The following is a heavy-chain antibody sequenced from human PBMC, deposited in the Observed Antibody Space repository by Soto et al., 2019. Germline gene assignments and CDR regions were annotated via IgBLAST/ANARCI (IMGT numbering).Heavy chain of an antibody. V-gene: IGHV3-48*02. CDR2: ISSRGTTI. CDR1: GFSSSSYA. D-gene: IGHD2-15*01. CDR3: VRQRFCSGASCNHYFYYYAMDV. Sequence: DVQLVETGGGLVQPGGSLRLSCAVSGFSSSSYAMNWVRQAPVKGLEWVSFISSRGTTIYYADSVEGRFTISRDNAQNSLYLQMDSLRDDDTAVYYCVRQRFCSGASCNHYFYYYAMDVWGQGTTVIVSS. J-gene: IGHJ6*02.